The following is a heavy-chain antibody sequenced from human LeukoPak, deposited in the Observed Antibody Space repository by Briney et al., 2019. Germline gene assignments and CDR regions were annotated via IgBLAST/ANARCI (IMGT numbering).Heavy chain of an antibody. CDR3: AKSYYYHSGSFDY. D-gene: IGHD3-10*01. J-gene: IGHJ4*02. V-gene: IGHV3-30*18. Sequence: RSLRLSCAASGFTFSDYVMHWVRQAPAKGLEWVAVFSSDGRSTFYAENVQGRFTLSRDNSKNTLSLQMNSLRAEDTAVYYCAKSYYYHSGSFDYWGQGTLVTVSS. CDR2: FSSDGRST. CDR1: GFTFSDYV.